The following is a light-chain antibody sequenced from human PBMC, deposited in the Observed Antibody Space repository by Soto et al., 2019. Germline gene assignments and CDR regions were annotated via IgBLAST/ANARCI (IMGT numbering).Light chain of an antibody. CDR3: QQYNNWPPLP. CDR1: QTVNSN. V-gene: IGKV3D-15*01. CDR2: GAS. J-gene: IGKJ4*01. Sequence: EIVMTQSPATLSVSPGERATLSCRASQTVNSNLAWYQKKPGQAPRLLIYGASTRAPGIPARFSGSGSGTEFTRAISSLQSEDFAVYYVQQYNNWPPLPFGGGNNVEIK.